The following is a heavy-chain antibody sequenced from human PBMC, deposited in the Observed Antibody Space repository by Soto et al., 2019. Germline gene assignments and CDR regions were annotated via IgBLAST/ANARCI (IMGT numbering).Heavy chain of an antibody. D-gene: IGHD2-21*01. CDR2: IYYTGST. CDR1: GGSISSYY. CDR3: ARIPQGYFDY. V-gene: IGHV4-59*01. Sequence: SETLSLTCTVSGGSISSYYWSWIRQPPGKGLEWIGYIYYTGSTNYNPSLKSRVTMSLDTSKNHFSLSLTSVTAADTALYYCARIPQGYFDYWGQGLLVTVSS. J-gene: IGHJ4*02.